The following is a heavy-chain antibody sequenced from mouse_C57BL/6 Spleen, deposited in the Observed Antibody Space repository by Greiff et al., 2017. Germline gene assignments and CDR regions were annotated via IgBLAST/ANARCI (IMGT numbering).Heavy chain of an antibody. CDR1: GYTFTSYT. CDR2: INPSSGYT. Sequence: VKLMESGAELARPGASVKMSCKASGYTFTSYTMHWVKQRPGQGLEWIGYINPSSGYTKYNQKFKDKATLTADKSSSTAYMQLSSLTSEDSAVYYCARYGSSYVYYFDYWGQGTTLTVSS. D-gene: IGHD1-1*01. V-gene: IGHV1-4*01. J-gene: IGHJ2*01. CDR3: ARYGSSYVYYFDY.